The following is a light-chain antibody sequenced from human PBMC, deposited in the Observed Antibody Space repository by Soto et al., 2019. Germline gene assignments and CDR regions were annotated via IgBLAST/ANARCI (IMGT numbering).Light chain of an antibody. CDR2: EAS. CDR1: QSIYKW. V-gene: IGKV1-5*01. J-gene: IGKJ1*01. CDR3: QQYNTYWT. Sequence: DIQMTQSPSTLSASVGDRVTITCRASQSIYKWLAWYQQKPGKAPNLLIYEASNLENGVPSRFSGSGSETEFTITINSRQPDDVATYYCQQYNTYWTFGQGTKVEIK.